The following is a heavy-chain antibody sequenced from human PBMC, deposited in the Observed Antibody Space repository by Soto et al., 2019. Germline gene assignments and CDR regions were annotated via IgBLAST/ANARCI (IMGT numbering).Heavy chain of an antibody. J-gene: IGHJ5*02. CDR2: ISYDGSNK. D-gene: IGHD2-15*01. CDR1: GFTFSSYA. V-gene: IGHV3-30-3*01. Sequence: QVQLVESGGGVVQPGRSPRLSCAASGFTFSSYAMHWVRQAPGKGLEWVAVISYDGSNKYYADSVKGRFTISRDNSKNTLYLQMNSLRAEDTAVYYCAREMRASGRYCSGGSCYEFDPWGQGTLVTVSS. CDR3: AREMRASGRYCSGGSCYEFDP.